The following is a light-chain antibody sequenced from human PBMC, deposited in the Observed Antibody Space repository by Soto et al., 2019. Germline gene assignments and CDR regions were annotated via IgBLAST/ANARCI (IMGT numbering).Light chain of an antibody. Sequence: EIVMTQSPATLSVSPGERAPLSCRASQSVGSDLAWYQQKPGQAPRLVIYDIVTRATGVPTRISGSGSGTEFTLTISSLQSEDFAVYYCQQYNSWPLTFGGGTKVEIK. CDR3: QQYNSWPLT. CDR1: QSVGSD. J-gene: IGKJ4*01. V-gene: IGKV3D-15*01. CDR2: DIV.